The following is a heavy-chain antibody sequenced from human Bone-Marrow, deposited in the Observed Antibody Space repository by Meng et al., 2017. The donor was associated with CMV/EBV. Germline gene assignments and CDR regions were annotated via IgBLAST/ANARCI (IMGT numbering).Heavy chain of an antibody. Sequence: GGSLRLSCAASGFTFSSDAMSWVRQAPGKGLEWVSAISGSGGSTYYADSVKGRFTISRDNSKNTLYLQMNSLRAEDTAVYYCAKNEGYCSGGSCYSYYYYYYGMDVWGQGTTVTVSS. CDR1: GFTFSSDA. J-gene: IGHJ6*02. V-gene: IGHV3-23*01. CDR2: ISGSGGST. D-gene: IGHD2-15*01. CDR3: AKNEGYCSGGSCYSYYYYYYGMDV.